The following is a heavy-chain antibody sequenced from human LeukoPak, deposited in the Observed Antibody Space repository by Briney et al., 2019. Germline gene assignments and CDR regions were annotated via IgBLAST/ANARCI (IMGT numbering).Heavy chain of an antibody. CDR2: INHSGST. J-gene: IGHJ3*02. CDR1: GGSFSGCY. CDR3: ARGRQNHYYYGSGSYRGRSDAFDI. D-gene: IGHD3-10*01. Sequence: PSETLSLTCAVYGGSFSGCYWSWIRQPPGKGLEWIGEINHSGSTNYNPSLKSRVTISVDTSKNQFSLKLSSVTAADTAVYYCARGRQNHYYYGSGSYRGRSDAFDIWGQGTMVTVSS. V-gene: IGHV4-34*01.